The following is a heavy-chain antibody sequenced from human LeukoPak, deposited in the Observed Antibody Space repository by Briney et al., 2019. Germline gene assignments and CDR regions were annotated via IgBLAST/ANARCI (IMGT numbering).Heavy chain of an antibody. V-gene: IGHV1-24*01. Sequence: ASVKVSCKASGGTFSSYAISWVRQAPGKGLEWMGGFDPEDGETIYAQKFQGRVTMTEDTSTDTAYMELSSLRSEDTAVYYCATAPTLTGTTPKPENWFDPWGQGTLVTVSS. D-gene: IGHD1-20*01. J-gene: IGHJ5*02. CDR2: FDPEDGET. CDR1: GGTFSSYA. CDR3: ATAPTLTGTTPKPENWFDP.